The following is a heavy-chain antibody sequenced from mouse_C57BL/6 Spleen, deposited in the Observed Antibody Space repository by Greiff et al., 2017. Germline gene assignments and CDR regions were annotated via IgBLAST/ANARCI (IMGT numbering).Heavy chain of an antibody. V-gene: IGHV1-42*01. Sequence: VQLKQSGPELVKPGASVKISCKASGYSFTGYYMNWVKQSPEKSLEWIGEINPSTGGTTYNQKFKAKATLTVDKSSSTAYMQLKSLTSEDSAVYYCARIYDGGYWGKGTTLTVSS. CDR1: GYSFTGYY. D-gene: IGHD2-3*01. J-gene: IGHJ2*01. CDR2: INPSTGGT. CDR3: ARIYDGGY.